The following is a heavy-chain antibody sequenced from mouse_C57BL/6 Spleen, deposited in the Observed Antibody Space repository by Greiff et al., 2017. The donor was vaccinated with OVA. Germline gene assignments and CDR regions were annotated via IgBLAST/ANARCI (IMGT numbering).Heavy chain of an antibody. CDR1: GFNIKDYY. Sequence: VQLQQSGAELVKPGASVKLSCTASGFNIKDYYMHWVKQRTEQGLEWIGRIDPEDGETKYAPKFQGKATITADTSSNTAYLQLSSLTTDSTAVDYGARKEGPIDYSNYDYAMDYWGQGTSVTVSS. V-gene: IGHV14-2*01. CDR3: ARKEGPIDYSNYDYAMDY. CDR2: IDPEDGET. J-gene: IGHJ4*01. D-gene: IGHD2-5*01.